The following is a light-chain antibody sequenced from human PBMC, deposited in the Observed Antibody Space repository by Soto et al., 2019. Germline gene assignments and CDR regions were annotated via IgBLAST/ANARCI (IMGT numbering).Light chain of an antibody. CDR1: SSDVGSYNL. V-gene: IGLV2-23*01. Sequence: QSALTQPASVSGSSGQSITISCTGTSSDVGSYNLVSWHQHHPGKAPKLIIYEGDKRPSGVSNRFSGSKSGNTASLTISGLQAKDEADYYCCSYALGSTLVFGGGTKVTVL. CDR3: CSYALGSTLV. CDR2: EGD. J-gene: IGLJ2*01.